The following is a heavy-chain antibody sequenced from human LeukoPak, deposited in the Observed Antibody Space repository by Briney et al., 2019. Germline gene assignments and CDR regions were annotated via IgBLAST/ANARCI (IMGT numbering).Heavy chain of an antibody. D-gene: IGHD1-7*01. CDR1: GFTFSSYS. CDR2: ISSSSSYI. V-gene: IGHV3-21*01. Sequence: PGGSLRLSCAASGFTFSSYSMNWVRQAPGKGLEWVSSISSSSSYIYYADSVKGRFTISRDDAKNSLYLQMNSLRAEDTAVYYCAREYNWNFKFDYWGQGTLVTVSS. J-gene: IGHJ4*02. CDR3: AREYNWNFKFDY.